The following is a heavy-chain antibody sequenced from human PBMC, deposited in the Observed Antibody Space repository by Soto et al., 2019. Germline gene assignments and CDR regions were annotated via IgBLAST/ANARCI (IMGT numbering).Heavy chain of an antibody. V-gene: IGHV1-2*06. Sequence: ASVKVSCKASGYTFTGYYRHWVRQAPGQGLEWMGRINPNTGGTNYAQKFQGRVTMTRDTSISTAYMELSRLRSDDTAVYSCARAGRASEDVFGMLRRRTMVTV. D-gene: IGHD2-15*01. J-gene: IGHJ3*02. CDR3: ARAGRASEDVFGM. CDR1: GYTFTGYY. CDR2: INPNTGGT.